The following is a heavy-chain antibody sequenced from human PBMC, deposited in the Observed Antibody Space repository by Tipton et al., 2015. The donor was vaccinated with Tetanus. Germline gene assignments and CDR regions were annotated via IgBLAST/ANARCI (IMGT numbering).Heavy chain of an antibody. J-gene: IGHJ4*02. CDR3: ARGHSPLYNWNFGCLDL. Sequence: QSGAEVKKPGSSVKDSCKASGGGIRQFAIKWLRQVPGHGFEVMGTIIPALRTTTYEQKVPGRITITADGSTSTAYMELSSLTSDDTGVYFCARGHSPLYNWNFGCLDLWGQGTLVTVSS. CDR2: IIPALRTT. D-gene: IGHD1-7*01. CDR1: GGGIRQFA. V-gene: IGHV1-69*15.